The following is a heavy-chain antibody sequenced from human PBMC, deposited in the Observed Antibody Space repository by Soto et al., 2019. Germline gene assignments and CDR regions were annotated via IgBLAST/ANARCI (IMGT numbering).Heavy chain of an antibody. V-gene: IGHV3-23*01. CDR1: GFPFTIYA. CDR2: VSGSGGST. J-gene: IGHJ4*02. D-gene: IGHD6-19*01. CDR3: ARQRSYNSGFFDY. Sequence: GGSLKLSCAPSGFPFTIYAMSWVRQVPGKGLEWVSTVSGSGGSTYYAASVKGRFTISRDYSKNTLYLQMNSLRAEDTAVYFCARQRSYNSGFFDYWSQGTLVTVSS.